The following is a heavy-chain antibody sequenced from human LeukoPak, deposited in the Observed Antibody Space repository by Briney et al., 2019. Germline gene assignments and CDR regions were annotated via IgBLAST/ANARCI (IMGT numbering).Heavy chain of an antibody. Sequence: ASVTVSCKSSGYSLTSYYMHWVRQAPGQGLGWMGIINPTVGDTIYAQKFQGRVTMTRDMSTSTVYMELSSLRSDDTAVYYRARYGFSSSWQGGWHAFDIWGQGTMVTVSS. CDR3: ARYGFSSSWQGGWHAFDI. D-gene: IGHD6-13*01. CDR1: GYSLTSYY. J-gene: IGHJ3*02. CDR2: INPTVGDT. V-gene: IGHV1-46*01.